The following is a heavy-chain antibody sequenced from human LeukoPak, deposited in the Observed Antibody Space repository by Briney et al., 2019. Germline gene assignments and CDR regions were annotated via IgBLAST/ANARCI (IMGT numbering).Heavy chain of an antibody. J-gene: IGHJ4*02. Sequence: GGSLRLSCAVFGFTFSSNYMTWVRQAPGKGLEWVSIIYSGGTPYYADSVKGRFTISRDNSKNTLFLQMNSLRAEDTAVYYCARGPELPYFDYRGQGTLVTVSS. D-gene: IGHD1-14*01. CDR1: GFTFSSNY. CDR3: ARGPELPYFDY. CDR2: IYSGGTP. V-gene: IGHV3-66*02.